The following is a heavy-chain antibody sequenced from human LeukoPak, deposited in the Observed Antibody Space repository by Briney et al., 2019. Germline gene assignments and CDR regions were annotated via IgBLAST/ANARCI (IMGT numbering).Heavy chain of an antibody. CDR3: ARDGYTAIYYYGMDV. J-gene: IGHJ6*02. CDR2: INLNSGGT. CDR1: GYTFTGYY. D-gene: IGHD5-18*01. Sequence: ASVKVSCKASGYTFTGYYMHWVRQAPGQGLEWMGWINLNSGGTNYAQKFQGRVTMTRDTSISTAYMELSRLRSDDTAVYYCARDGYTAIYYYGMDVWGQGTTVTVSS. V-gene: IGHV1-2*02.